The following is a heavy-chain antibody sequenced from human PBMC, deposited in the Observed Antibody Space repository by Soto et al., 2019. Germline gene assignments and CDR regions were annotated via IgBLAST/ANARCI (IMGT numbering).Heavy chain of an antibody. V-gene: IGHV1-58*01. CDR3: AADPFCSSTNCYNWFDP. D-gene: IGHD2-2*01. J-gene: IGHJ5*02. Sequence: SVKVSCKASGFTFTRSAVQWVRQARGQRLEWIGWIVVDGANTNYAQKFQERVTITRDMSTSTAYMELSSLRSEDTAAYYCAADPFCSSTNCYNWFDPWGQGTLVTVSS. CDR2: IVVDGANT. CDR1: GFTFTRSA.